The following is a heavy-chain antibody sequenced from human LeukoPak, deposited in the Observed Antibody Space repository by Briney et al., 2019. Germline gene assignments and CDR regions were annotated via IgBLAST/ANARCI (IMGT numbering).Heavy chain of an antibody. CDR1: GYTFTSYG. V-gene: IGHV1-18*01. CDR2: ISAYNGNT. Sequence: GASVKVSCKASGYTFTSYGIIWVRQAPGQGLEWMGWISAYNGNTNYAQKLQGRVTMTTDTSTSTAYMELRSLRSDDTAVYYCARAIVVVPASNWFDPWGQGTLVTVSS. J-gene: IGHJ5*02. D-gene: IGHD2-2*01. CDR3: ARAIVVVPASNWFDP.